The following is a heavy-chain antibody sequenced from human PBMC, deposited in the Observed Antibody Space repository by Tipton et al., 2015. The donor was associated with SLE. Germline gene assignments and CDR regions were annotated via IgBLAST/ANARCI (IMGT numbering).Heavy chain of an antibody. CDR1: GGSIRSGYY. CDR2: ICHSGST. V-gene: IGHV4-38-2*02. Sequence: TLSLTCTVSGGSIRSGYYWGWIRQPPGEGLEWIGSICHSGSTYYNPSLKSRVTISVDTAKNQFSLKLSSVTAADTAVYYCARGYCSSTSCYTLDYWGQGTLVTVSS. CDR3: ARGYCSSTSCYTLDY. J-gene: IGHJ4*02. D-gene: IGHD2-2*02.